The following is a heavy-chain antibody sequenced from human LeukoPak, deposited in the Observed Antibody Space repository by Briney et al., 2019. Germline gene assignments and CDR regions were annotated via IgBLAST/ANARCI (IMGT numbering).Heavy chain of an antibody. J-gene: IGHJ3*02. D-gene: IGHD3-22*01. CDR2: INPSGGST. CDR1: GYTFTSYY. CDR3: ARENYYDSSGYSDAFDI. Sequence: ASVKVSCKASGYTFTSYYMHWVRQAPGQGLEWMGIINPSGGSTSYAQKFQGRVTMTRDMSTSTVYMELSSLRSEDTAVYYCARENYYDSSGYSDAFDIWGQGTMVTVSS. V-gene: IGHV1-46*01.